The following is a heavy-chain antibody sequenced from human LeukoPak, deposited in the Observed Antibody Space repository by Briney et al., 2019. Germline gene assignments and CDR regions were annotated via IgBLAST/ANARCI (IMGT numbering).Heavy chain of an antibody. Sequence: QPGGSLRLSCAASGFTFSSTWMNWVRQGPGKGLEWVSRITSDGSSTIYADSVKGRFTISRDNSKNTLFLQMNSLRPEDTAVYYCAREVTYIFDLDHWGQGTLVTVSS. CDR2: ITSDGSST. V-gene: IGHV3-74*01. D-gene: IGHD3-3*02. J-gene: IGHJ4*02. CDR1: GFTFSSTW. CDR3: AREVTYIFDLDH.